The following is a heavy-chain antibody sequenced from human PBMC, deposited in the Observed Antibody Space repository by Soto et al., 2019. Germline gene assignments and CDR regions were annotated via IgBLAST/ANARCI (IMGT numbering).Heavy chain of an antibody. V-gene: IGHV4-30-2*01. CDR3: ARGGLLPDY. CDR1: GGSINSGGYS. CDR2: ISHSGST. Sequence: QLQLQESGSGLVKPSQILSLTCAVSGGSINSGGYSWSWIRQPPGKGLEWIGYISHSGSTYSNPSLKSRVTISVDRSKNQFSLKLRTVTAADTAVYYCARGGLLPDYWGQGTLVTVSS. J-gene: IGHJ4*02. D-gene: IGHD6-19*01.